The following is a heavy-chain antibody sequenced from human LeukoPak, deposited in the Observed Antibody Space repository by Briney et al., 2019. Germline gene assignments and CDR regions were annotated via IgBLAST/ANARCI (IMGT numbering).Heavy chain of an antibody. J-gene: IGHJ4*02. CDR2: MNTNSGNT. D-gene: IGHD3-10*01. V-gene: IGHV1-8*01. Sequence: ASVKVSCKASGYTFTSYDINWVRQATGQGLDWMGCMNTNSGNTGYAQTFQGRVTMTRNTSISTAYLELSSMRSENTAVYYCTRGQNYYGSGSTDGWGQGTMVTVSS. CDR1: GYTFTSYD. CDR3: TRGQNYYGSGSTDG.